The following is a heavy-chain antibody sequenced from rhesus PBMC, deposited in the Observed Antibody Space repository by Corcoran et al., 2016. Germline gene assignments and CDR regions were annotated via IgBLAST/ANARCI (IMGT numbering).Heavy chain of an antibody. CDR3: ARLSPEYSKGGYGLDS. D-gene: IGHD4-23*01. CDR1: GGSISSSY. J-gene: IGHJ6*01. V-gene: IGHV4-169*01. CDR2: IYGSGSRT. Sequence: QLQLQESGPGLVKPSETLSLTCAVSGGSISSSYWSWIRQAPGKGLEWIGYIYGSGSRTNYNPSLKSLVTLSVDTSKNQFSLKLSSVTAADTAVYYCARLSPEYSKGGYGLDSWGQGVVVTVSS.